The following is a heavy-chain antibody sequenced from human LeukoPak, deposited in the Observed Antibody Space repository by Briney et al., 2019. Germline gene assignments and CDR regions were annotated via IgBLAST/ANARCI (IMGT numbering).Heavy chain of an antibody. Sequence: GASVKVSCKASGGTFSSYAISWVRQAPGQGLEWMGRIIPIFGIANYAQKFQGRVTITADKSTSTAYMELSSLRSEDTAVHYCAREGARIFGVVEEGFDYWGQGTLVTVSS. J-gene: IGHJ4*02. CDR3: AREGARIFGVVEEGFDY. CDR1: GGTFSSYA. CDR2: IIPIFGIA. V-gene: IGHV1-69*04. D-gene: IGHD3-3*01.